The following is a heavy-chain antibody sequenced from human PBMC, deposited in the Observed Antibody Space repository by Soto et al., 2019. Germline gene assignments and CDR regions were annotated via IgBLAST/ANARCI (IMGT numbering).Heavy chain of an antibody. V-gene: IGHV1-8*01. CDR1: GDTFTTYD. Sequence: ASVKVSCKASGDTFTTYDINWVRQATGHGLEWMGWINPNSGNIGYAQRFQGRVTMTRDTAIRTAYMEVSSLRSDDTAVYYCARGRASGGYYLLDYWGQGTLVTVSS. CDR2: INPNSGNI. D-gene: IGHD3-10*01. CDR3: ARGRASGGYYLLDY. J-gene: IGHJ4*02.